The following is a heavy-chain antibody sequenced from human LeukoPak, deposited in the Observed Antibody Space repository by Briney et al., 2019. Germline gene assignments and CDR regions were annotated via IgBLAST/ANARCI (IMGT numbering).Heavy chain of an antibody. CDR2: IIPIFGTA. J-gene: IGHJ5*02. D-gene: IGHD6-19*01. CDR3: AREVKRIAVAGTGWFDP. Sequence: ASVKLSCKASGGTFSSYAISWARQAPGQGLEWMGGIIPIFGTANYAQKFQGRVTITADKSTSTAYMELSSLRSEDTAVYYCAREVKRIAVAGTGWFDPWGQGTLVTVSS. CDR1: GGTFSSYA. V-gene: IGHV1-69*06.